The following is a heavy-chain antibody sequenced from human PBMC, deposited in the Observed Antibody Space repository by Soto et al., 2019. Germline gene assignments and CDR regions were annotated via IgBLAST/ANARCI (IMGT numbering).Heavy chain of an antibody. D-gene: IGHD1-1*01. V-gene: IGHV3-30*04. CDR2: ISYDGENQ. CDR3: VSTHSESSNAFQL. Sequence: PVGSLRLSCASSVFSFSHYAMHCVRHPPGKGLEWVALISYDGENQYFTDSVRGRFTISRDNSKTAVYLEMNDLRLDDTATYYCVSTHSESSNAFQLWGPGTLVIVSS. CDR1: VFSFSHYA. J-gene: IGHJ4*02.